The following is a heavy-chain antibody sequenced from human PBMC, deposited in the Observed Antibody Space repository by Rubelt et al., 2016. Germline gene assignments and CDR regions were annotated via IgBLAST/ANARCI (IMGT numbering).Heavy chain of an antibody. Sequence: QVTLRESGPALVKPTQTLTLTCTFSGFSLSTSGMCVSWIRQPPGKALEWLALIYWDDDKRYSPSLKSRLTITKATSKNQVVLTMTNMDPVDTATYSCEHTYSGYDYRNYFDYWGQGTLVTVSS. V-gene: IGHV2-5*08. CDR2: IYWDDDK. J-gene: IGHJ4*02. CDR3: EHTYSGYDYRNYFDY. CDR1: GFSLSTSGMC. D-gene: IGHD5-12*01.